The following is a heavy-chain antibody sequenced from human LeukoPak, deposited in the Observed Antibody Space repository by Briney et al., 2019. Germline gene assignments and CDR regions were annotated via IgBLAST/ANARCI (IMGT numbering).Heavy chain of an antibody. J-gene: IGHJ6*02. V-gene: IGHV1-2*02. Sequence: GASVKVSCKASGYTFTGYYMHWVRQAPGQGLEWMGWINPNSGGTNYAQKFQGRVTMTRDTSISTAYMELSRLRSDDMAVYYCARMIAGYYYYGMDVWGQGTTVTVSS. D-gene: IGHD2-21*01. CDR1: GYTFTGYY. CDR2: INPNSGGT. CDR3: ARMIAGYYYYGMDV.